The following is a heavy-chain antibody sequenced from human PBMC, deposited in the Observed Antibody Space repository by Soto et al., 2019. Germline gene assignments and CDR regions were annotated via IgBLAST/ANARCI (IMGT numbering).Heavy chain of an antibody. CDR3: ARDGYCSGRSCYLRFDP. V-gene: IGHV4-4*07. J-gene: IGHJ5*02. Sequence: SETLSLTCTVSGGSISSYYWSWIRQPAGKGLEWIGRIYTSGSTNYNPSLKSRVTMSVDTSKNQFSLKLSSVTAADTAVYYCARDGYCSGRSCYLRFDPSGKGTLLTVSS. CDR1: GGSISSYY. CDR2: IYTSGST. D-gene: IGHD2-15*01.